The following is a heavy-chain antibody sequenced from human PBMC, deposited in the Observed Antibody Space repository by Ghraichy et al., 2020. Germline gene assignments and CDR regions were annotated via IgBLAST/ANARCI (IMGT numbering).Heavy chain of an antibody. CDR3: ARYTAKAAYYGVDV. Sequence: GESLNISCKGSGYSFSKNWIGWVRQKPGKGLEWMGMIYPFDSDARYSPSFEGQVTFSADNSISTAFLQWSSLKASDTGMYYCARYTAKAAYYGVDVWGQGTTVTVSS. CDR2: IYPFDSDA. D-gene: IGHD2-15*01. J-gene: IGHJ6*02. CDR1: GYSFSKNW. V-gene: IGHV5-51*01.